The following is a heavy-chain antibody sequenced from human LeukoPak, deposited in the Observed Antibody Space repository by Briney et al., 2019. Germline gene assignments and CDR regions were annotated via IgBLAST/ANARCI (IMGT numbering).Heavy chain of an antibody. CDR2: ISYHGSEK. V-gene: IGHV3-30-3*01. Sequence: RGSPRLSCATSGFTSSDYTVQSGPQAPGKRLGRGSLISYHGSEKYYADSVRGRFTISTYDSNNTVDLQMNSLRPEDTAVYYCARGWGYGNYYSVDFWGQGTLVTVSS. J-gene: IGHJ4*02. CDR1: GFTSSDYT. D-gene: IGHD2-21*01. CDR3: ARGWGYGNYYSVDF.